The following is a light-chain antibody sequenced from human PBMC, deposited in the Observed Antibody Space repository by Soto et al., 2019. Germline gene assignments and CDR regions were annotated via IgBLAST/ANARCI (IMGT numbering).Light chain of an antibody. CDR2: EAS. V-gene: IGKV3-11*01. CDR3: QQHSNWPLT. J-gene: IGKJ4*01. Sequence: EIVLTQSPATLALSPGEGATLSCRASQTVSSSLAWYQQKPGQAPRLLIYEASNRATGIPARFSGSGSGADFTLTISSLEPEDFALYYCQQHSNWPLTFGGGTKVDIK. CDR1: QTVSSS.